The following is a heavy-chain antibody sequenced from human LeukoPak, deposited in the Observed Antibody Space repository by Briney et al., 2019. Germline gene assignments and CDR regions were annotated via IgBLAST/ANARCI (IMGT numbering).Heavy chain of an antibody. J-gene: IGHJ4*02. V-gene: IGHV3-43D*03. D-gene: IGHD5-24*01. CDR1: GFTFDDYA. CDR3: AKDDRDGYNYGFDY. Sequence: AGGSLRLSCAASGFTFDDYAMHWVRQAPGKGLEWVSLISWDGGSTYYADSVKGRFTISRDNSKNSLYLQMNSLRAEDTALYYCAKDDRDGYNYGFDYWGQGTLVTVSS. CDR2: ISWDGGST.